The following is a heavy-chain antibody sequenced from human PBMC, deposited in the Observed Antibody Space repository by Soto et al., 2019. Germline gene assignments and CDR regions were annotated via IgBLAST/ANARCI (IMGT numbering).Heavy chain of an antibody. V-gene: IGHV3-11*01. CDR2: ISGGGETI. CDR1: GFIFSDLY. D-gene: IGHD3-10*01. Sequence: QVQLVQSGGGLVKPGGSLRLSCAASGFIFSDLYMTWIRQAPGKGLEWVSYISGGGETIHYADSVKGRFTVSRDNARRALYLQMNSLRDEDTAVYYCASDPYYYASGYWGQGTLVTVSS. CDR3: ASDPYYYASGY. J-gene: IGHJ4*02.